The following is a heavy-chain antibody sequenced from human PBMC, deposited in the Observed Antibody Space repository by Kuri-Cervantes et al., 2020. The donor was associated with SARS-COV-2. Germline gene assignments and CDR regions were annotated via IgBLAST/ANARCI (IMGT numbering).Heavy chain of an antibody. Sequence: ESLKISGTVSGGSISSYYWSWIRQPAGKGLEWIGRIYTSGSTNYNPSLKSRVTISVDTSKNQFSLKLSSATAADTAVYYCASSRASMITFGGVIDNFDYWGQGTLVTVSS. J-gene: IGHJ4*02. CDR1: GGSISSYY. CDR2: IYTSGST. V-gene: IGHV4-4*07. D-gene: IGHD3-16*02. CDR3: ASSRASMITFGGVIDNFDY.